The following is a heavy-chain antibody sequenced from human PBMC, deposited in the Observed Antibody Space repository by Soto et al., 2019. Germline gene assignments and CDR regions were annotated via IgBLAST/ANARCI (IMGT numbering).Heavy chain of an antibody. CDR3: ARVPRGVYYGMDV. CDR2: INPNSGTT. CDR1: GYTFTDYY. D-gene: IGHD3-10*01. V-gene: IGHV1-2*04. Sequence: QVQLVQSGAEVKKPGASVKVSCKASGYTFTDYYMHWVRQAPGQRLEWMGWINPNSGTTNYAQKFQGWVTMTRDKSITTVYMEVSRLRSDDTAVYYCARVPRGVYYGMDVWGQGTRVTVSS. J-gene: IGHJ6*02.